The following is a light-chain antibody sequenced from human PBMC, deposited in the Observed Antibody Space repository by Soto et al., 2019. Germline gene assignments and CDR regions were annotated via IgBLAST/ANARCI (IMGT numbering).Light chain of an antibody. CDR3: SSYAGTNNYV. V-gene: IGLV2-8*01. Sequence: QSVLTQPPSASGSPGQSVTISCTGTSGDVGGYNYVSWYQQHPAKAPKLMIYEVSKRPSGVPDRFSGSKSGNTASLTVSGLQAEDEADYYCSSYAGTNNYVFGTGTKLTVL. CDR2: EVS. J-gene: IGLJ1*01. CDR1: SGDVGGYNY.